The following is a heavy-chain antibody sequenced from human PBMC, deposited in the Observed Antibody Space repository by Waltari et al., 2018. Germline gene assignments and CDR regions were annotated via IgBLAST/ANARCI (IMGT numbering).Heavy chain of an antibody. CDR3: ARDSSGSGYMDV. CDR2: ISYDGSNK. Sequence: QVQLVESGGGVVQPGRSLRLSSAASGFTFSSYAMHWVRQAPGKGLEWVAVISYDGSNKYYADSVKGRFTISRDNSKNTLYLQMNSLRAEDTAVYYCARDSSGSGYMDVWGKGTTVTISS. V-gene: IGHV3-30-3*01. D-gene: IGHD3-22*01. J-gene: IGHJ6*03. CDR1: GFTFSSYA.